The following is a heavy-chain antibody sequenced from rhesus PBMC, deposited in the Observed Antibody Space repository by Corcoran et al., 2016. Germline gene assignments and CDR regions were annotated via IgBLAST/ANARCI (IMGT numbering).Heavy chain of an antibody. V-gene: IGHV3-183*02. Sequence: EVQLVESGGGLVQPGGSLRLSCAAAVFTFGDYGRPGVRQAPGKGLECVSTISSTGYTVYYDDSVKGRFTVSRDKAEDSLSLQMSSLKAEDTAVYYCTNYSSSPRNYWGQGVLVTVSS. J-gene: IGHJ4*01. CDR3: TNYSSSPRNY. D-gene: IGHD4-29*01. CDR2: ISSTGYTV. CDR1: VFTFGDYG.